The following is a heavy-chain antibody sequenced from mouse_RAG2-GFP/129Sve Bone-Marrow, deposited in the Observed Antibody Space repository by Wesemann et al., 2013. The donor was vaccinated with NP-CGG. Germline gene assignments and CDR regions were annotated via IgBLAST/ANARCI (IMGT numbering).Heavy chain of an antibody. D-gene: IGHD2-3*01. CDR1: GYSFTGYY. Sequence: LVRPGASVKISCKASGYSFTGYYMHWVKQSHGKSLEWIGYISCYNGATSYNQKFKGKATFTVDTSSSTAYMQFNSLTSEDSAVYYCARDEDGYYFFDYWGQGTTLTVSS. CDR2: ISCYNGAT. CDR3: ARDEDGYYFFDY. V-gene: IGHV1S34*01. J-gene: IGHJ2*01.